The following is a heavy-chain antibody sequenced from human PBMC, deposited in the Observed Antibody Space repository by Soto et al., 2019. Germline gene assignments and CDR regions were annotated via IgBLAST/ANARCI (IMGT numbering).Heavy chain of an antibody. CDR2: IYYSGST. J-gene: IGHJ4*02. CDR3: AGHNYGSASTYFDY. D-gene: IGHD3-10*01. V-gene: IGHV4-59*08. CDR1: GGSISSYY. Sequence: SETLSLPCTVSGGSISSYYWSRIRQPPGKGLEWRGYIYYSGSTNYNPSLKSRATISVDTSKTQFSLKLNSMTAADPAVHYCAGHNYGSASTYFDYWGQGTLVTVSS.